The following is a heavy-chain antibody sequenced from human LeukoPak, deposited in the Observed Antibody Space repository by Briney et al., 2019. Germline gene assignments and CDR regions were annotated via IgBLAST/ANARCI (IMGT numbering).Heavy chain of an antibody. J-gene: IGHJ4*02. CDR2: ISSSGSTI. CDR1: GFTFSDYY. V-gene: IGHV3-11*04. Sequence: GESLRLSCAASGFTFSDYYMSWIRQAPGKGLEWVSYISSSGSTIYYADSVKGRFTISRDNAKNSLYLQMNSLRAEDTAVYYCARVRYSGSYYPYWGQGTLVTVSS. CDR3: ARVRYSGSYYPY. D-gene: IGHD1-26*01.